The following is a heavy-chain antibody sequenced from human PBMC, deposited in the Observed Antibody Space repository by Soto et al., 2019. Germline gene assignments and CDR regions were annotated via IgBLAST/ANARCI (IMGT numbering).Heavy chain of an antibody. D-gene: IGHD3-22*01. Sequence: QLQLQESGSGLVKPSQTLSLTCAVSGGSISSGGYSWSWIRQPPGKGLEWIGYIYHSGSTYYNTSLKSRVTISVDRSKNQFSLKLSSVTAADTAVYYCASTDYNDSSGYSYWGQGTLVTVSS. CDR3: ASTDYNDSSGYSY. CDR2: IYHSGST. CDR1: GGSISSGGYS. J-gene: IGHJ4*02. V-gene: IGHV4-30-2*01.